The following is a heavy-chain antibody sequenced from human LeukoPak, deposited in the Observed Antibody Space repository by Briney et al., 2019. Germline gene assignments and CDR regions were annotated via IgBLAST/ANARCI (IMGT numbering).Heavy chain of an antibody. Sequence: GGSLRLSCAASGFTFSSYGMHWVRQAPGKGLEWVAVIWYDGSNKYYADSVKGRFTISRDNSKNTLYLQMNSLRAEDTAVYYCARERIAVASDYYFDYWGQGTLVTVSS. CDR1: GFTFSSYG. CDR3: ARERIAVASDYYFDY. CDR2: IWYDGSNK. D-gene: IGHD6-19*01. J-gene: IGHJ4*02. V-gene: IGHV3-33*01.